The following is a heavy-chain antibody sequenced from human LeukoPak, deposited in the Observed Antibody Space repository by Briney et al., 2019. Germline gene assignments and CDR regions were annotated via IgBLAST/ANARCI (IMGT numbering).Heavy chain of an antibody. D-gene: IGHD7-27*01. CDR3: ARDGNWEPPYFDY. CDR2: INAHKGNT. J-gene: IGHJ4*02. V-gene: IGHV1-18*01. Sequence: VKVSCKASGYTFTNYGISWLRQAPGKGFEWMGWINAHKGNTNYAPKFQGRVTMTTDTSTSTVYMGLRTLRSDDTAVYYCARDGNWEPPYFDYWGQGTLVTVSS. CDR1: GYTFTNYG.